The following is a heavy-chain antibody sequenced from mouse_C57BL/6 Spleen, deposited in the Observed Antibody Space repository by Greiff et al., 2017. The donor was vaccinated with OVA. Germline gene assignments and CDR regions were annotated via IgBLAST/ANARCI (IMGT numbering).Heavy chain of an antibody. D-gene: IGHD3-3*01. CDR2: ISSGGSYT. CDR1: GFTFSSYG. Sequence: EVQVVESGGDLVKPGGSLKLSCAASGFTFSSYGMSWVRQTPDKRLEWVATISSGGSYTYYPDSVKGRFTISRDNAKNTLYLQMSSLKSEDTAMYYCARPGTGGYFDVWGTGTTVTVSS. V-gene: IGHV5-6*01. J-gene: IGHJ1*03. CDR3: ARPGTGGYFDV.